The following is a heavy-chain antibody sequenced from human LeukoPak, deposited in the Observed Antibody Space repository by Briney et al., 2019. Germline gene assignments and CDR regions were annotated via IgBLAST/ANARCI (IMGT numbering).Heavy chain of an antibody. D-gene: IGHD6-19*01. V-gene: IGHV4-34*01. CDR2: INHSGST. CDR3: AKGHRYSSGWYWSHWFDP. J-gene: IGHJ5*02. CDR1: GFTFSTYT. Sequence: GSLRLSCAASGFTFSTYTMYWVRQPPGKGLEWIGEINHSGSTNYNPSLKSRVTISVDTSKKQFFLRLSSVTAADTAVYYCAKGHRYSSGWYWSHWFDPWGQGTLVTVSS.